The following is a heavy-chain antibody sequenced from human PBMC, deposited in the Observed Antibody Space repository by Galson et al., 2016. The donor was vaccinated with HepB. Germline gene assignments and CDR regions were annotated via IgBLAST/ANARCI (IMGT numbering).Heavy chain of an antibody. Sequence: SVKVSCKASGYTFTSYYMHWVRQVPGQGLEWMGIINPTGGGTSYAQKFQGRVTMTRNKSQSTVYMELSSLRSEDTAVYYCARGRGYYYFEYWGLGTLVTVSS. D-gene: IGHD3-3*01. V-gene: IGHV1-46*01. CDR2: INPTGGGT. J-gene: IGHJ4*02. CDR3: ARGRGYYYFEY. CDR1: GYTFTSYY.